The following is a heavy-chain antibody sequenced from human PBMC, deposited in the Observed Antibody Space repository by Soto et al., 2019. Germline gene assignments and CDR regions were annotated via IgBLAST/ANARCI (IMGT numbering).Heavy chain of an antibody. CDR3: ARAVVVPAANYYYYGMDV. J-gene: IGHJ6*02. Sequence: QVQLVQSGAEVKKPGSSVKVSCKASGGTFSSYAISWVRQAPGQGLEWMGGIIPIFGTANYAQKFQGRVTITADESTSTAYMELSSLRSEDTAAYYCARAVVVPAANYYYYGMDVWGQGTTVTVSS. D-gene: IGHD2-2*01. CDR2: IIPIFGTA. V-gene: IGHV1-69*01. CDR1: GGTFSSYA.